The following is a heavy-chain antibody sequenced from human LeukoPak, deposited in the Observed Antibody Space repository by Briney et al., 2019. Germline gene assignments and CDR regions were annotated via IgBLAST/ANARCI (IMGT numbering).Heavy chain of an antibody. CDR3: AGDKSNRSPLKYFQH. Sequence: GGSLRLSCAASGFTFSSYSMNWVRQAPGKGLEWVSSISSSSSYIYYADSVKGRFTISRDNAKNSLYLQMNSLRAEDTAVYYCAGDKSNRSPLKYFQHWGQGTLVTVSS. CDR2: ISSSSSYI. D-gene: IGHD1-14*01. V-gene: IGHV3-21*01. J-gene: IGHJ1*01. CDR1: GFTFSSYS.